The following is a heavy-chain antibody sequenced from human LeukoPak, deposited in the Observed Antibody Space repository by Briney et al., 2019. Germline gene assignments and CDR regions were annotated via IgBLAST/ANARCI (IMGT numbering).Heavy chain of an antibody. J-gene: IGHJ4*02. D-gene: IGHD2-21*01. CDR3: TRYGDYPFDY. V-gene: IGHV3-73*01. CDR1: GVTFSDYG. Sequence: PGGSLRLSCAASGVTFSDYGMHWVRQASGKGLEWVGRIRSKGNSYATAYAASVKGRFTISREDSKNKAYLQMNSLKTEDTAVYYCTRYGDYPFDYWGQGTLVTVSS. CDR2: IRSKGNSYAT.